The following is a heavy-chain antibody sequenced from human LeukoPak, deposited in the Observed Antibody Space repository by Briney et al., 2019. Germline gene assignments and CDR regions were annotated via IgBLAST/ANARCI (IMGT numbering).Heavy chain of an antibody. D-gene: IGHD1-26*01. Sequence: PSETLSLTCVVYGGSFSGYYWSWIRQPPGKGLEWIGEINHSGSTNYNPSLKSRVTISVDTSKNQFSLKLSSVTAADTAVYYCARGTRSTVGATKPYYFYGMDVWGQGTTVTVSS. V-gene: IGHV4-34*01. J-gene: IGHJ6*02. CDR2: INHSGST. CDR3: ARGTRSTVGATKPYYFYGMDV. CDR1: GGSFSGYY.